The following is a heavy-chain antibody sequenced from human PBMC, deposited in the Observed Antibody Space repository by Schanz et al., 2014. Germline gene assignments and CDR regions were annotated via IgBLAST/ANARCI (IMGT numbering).Heavy chain of an antibody. Sequence: QLQLQESGPGLVKPSETLSLTCTVSGGSISSYYWSWIRQPPGKGLEWIGYIYYSGDTNYNPSLKSRVTISVDTSKNQFSLNLISVTAADTAVYYCARQGIGYQHGRYYYDMDVCGRGTTXTGSS. CDR2: IYYSGDT. J-gene: IGHJ6*03. V-gene: IGHV4-59*01. CDR1: GGSISSYY. CDR3: ARQGIGYQHGRYYYDMDV. D-gene: IGHD2-2*01.